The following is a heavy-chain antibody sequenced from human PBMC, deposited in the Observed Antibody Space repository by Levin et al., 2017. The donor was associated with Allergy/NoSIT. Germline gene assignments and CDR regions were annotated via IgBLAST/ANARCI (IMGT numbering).Heavy chain of an antibody. Sequence: GGSLRLSCAASGFTFSSYSMNWVRQAPGKGLEWVSYISSSSSTIYYADSVKGRFTISRDNAKNSLYLQMNSLRYDDTAVYYCARVSILFDYWGQGTLVTVSS. J-gene: IGHJ4*02. CDR3: ARVSILFDY. CDR1: GFTFSSYS. V-gene: IGHV3-48*02. CDR2: ISSSSSTI. D-gene: IGHD2-21*01.